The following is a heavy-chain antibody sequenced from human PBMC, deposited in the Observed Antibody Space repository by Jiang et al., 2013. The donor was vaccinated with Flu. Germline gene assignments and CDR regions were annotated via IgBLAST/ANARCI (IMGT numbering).Heavy chain of an antibody. D-gene: IGHD5-12*01. V-gene: IGHV1-2*06. J-gene: IGHJ4*02. Sequence: GAEVKKPGASVKVSCKASGYRFIGYFIHWVRQAPGQGLEWMGRLNPKSGDTKYAQKFQGRVTLTSDTSINTAYMELTRLTSDDTAVYFCARPLDNSGFYWGQGNPGHRLL. CDR2: LNPKSGDT. CDR1: GYRFIGYF. CDR3: ARPLDNSGFY.